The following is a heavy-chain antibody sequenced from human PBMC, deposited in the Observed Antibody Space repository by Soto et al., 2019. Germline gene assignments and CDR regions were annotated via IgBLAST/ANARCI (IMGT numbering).Heavy chain of an antibody. Sequence: EVQLVESGGGLVQPGGSLRLSCAASGFTFSSYSMNWVRQAPGKGLEWVSYISSSSSTIYYADSVKGRFTISRDNAKNSLYLHMNSLRDEDTAVYYCATYGRDPYYYYGMDVWGQGTTVTVSS. V-gene: IGHV3-48*02. CDR1: GFTFSSYS. J-gene: IGHJ6*02. CDR2: ISSSSSTI. D-gene: IGHD4-17*01. CDR3: ATYGRDPYYYYGMDV.